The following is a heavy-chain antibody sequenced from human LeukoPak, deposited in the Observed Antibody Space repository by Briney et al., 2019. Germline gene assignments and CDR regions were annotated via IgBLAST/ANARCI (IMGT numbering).Heavy chain of an antibody. J-gene: IGHJ4*02. V-gene: IGHV3-43*01. CDR1: GFTFDDYT. D-gene: IGHD3-22*01. CDR2: ISWDGGST. CDR3: AKDHPTYYYDSRSGGGFDY. Sequence: PGRSLRLSCAASGFTFDDYTMHWVRQAPGKGLEWVSLISWDGGSTYYADSVKGRFTISRDNSKNSLYLQMNSLRTEDTALYYCAKDHPTYYYDSRSGGGFDYWGQGTLVTVSS.